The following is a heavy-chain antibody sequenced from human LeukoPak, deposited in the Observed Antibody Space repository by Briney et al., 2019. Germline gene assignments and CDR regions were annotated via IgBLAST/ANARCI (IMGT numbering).Heavy chain of an antibody. CDR1: GFTFSSYE. CDR3: ARDGGSSWYFDY. Sequence: GGSLRLSCAASGFTFSSYEMNWVRQAPGKGLEWVSYISSSGNTTYHADSVKGRFTISRDNAKNSLYLQMSSLRAEDTAVYYCARDGGSSWYFDYWGQGTLVTVSS. D-gene: IGHD6-13*01. CDR2: ISSSGNTT. J-gene: IGHJ4*02. V-gene: IGHV3-48*03.